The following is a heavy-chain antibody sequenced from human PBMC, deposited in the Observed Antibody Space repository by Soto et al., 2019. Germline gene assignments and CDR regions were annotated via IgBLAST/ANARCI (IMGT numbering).Heavy chain of an antibody. CDR1: GFTFSSYS. D-gene: IGHD4-17*01. J-gene: IGHJ3*02. CDR2: ISSSSSTI. CDR3: ARDFDDYGDYPFFAFDI. V-gene: IGHV3-48*01. Sequence: GGSLRLSCAASGFTFSSYSMNWVRQAPGKGLEWVSYISSSSSTIYYADSVKGRFTISRDNAKNSLYLQMNSLRAEDTAVYYCARDFDDYGDYPFFAFDIWGQGTMVTVSS.